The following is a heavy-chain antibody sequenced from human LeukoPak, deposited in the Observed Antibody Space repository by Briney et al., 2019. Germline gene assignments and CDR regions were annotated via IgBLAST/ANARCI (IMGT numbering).Heavy chain of an antibody. V-gene: IGHV3-30*03. CDR2: ISYDGSNK. CDR3: ARTNYDSSGYWWFDP. CDR1: GFTFSSYS. J-gene: IGHJ5*02. D-gene: IGHD3-22*01. Sequence: GGSLRLSCAASGFTFSSYSMNWVRQAPGKGLEWVAVISYDGSNKYYADSVKGRFTISRDNSKNTLYLQMNSLRAEDTAVYYCARTNYDSSGYWWFDPWGQGALVTVSS.